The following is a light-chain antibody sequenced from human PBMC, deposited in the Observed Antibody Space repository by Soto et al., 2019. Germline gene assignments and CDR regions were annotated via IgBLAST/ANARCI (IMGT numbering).Light chain of an antibody. CDR2: GAS. CDR1: QDISSW. Sequence: DLQMTQSPSSVPASVGDRVTITCRASQDISSWLVWYQQKPGKAPNLLIYGASSLQSGVPSRFSCSGSGTDFTLTISSLQPEDFATYYCQQANSFPWTFGQGTKVEMK. J-gene: IGKJ1*01. V-gene: IGKV1-12*02. CDR3: QQANSFPWT.